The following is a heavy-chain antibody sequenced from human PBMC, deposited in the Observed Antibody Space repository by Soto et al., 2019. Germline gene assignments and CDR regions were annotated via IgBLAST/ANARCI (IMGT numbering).Heavy chain of an antibody. Sequence: VGSLRLSCAASGFTFSSYAMSWVRQTPGKGLEWVSGVLGGGGSTFYADSVKGRFTISRDNSKNTLYVQMNSLRAEDTAIYYCARKGPPRDAFDIWGPRTMVTVSS. CDR2: VLGGGGST. CDR3: ARKGPPRDAFDI. V-gene: IGHV3-23*01. CDR1: GFTFSSYA. J-gene: IGHJ3*02.